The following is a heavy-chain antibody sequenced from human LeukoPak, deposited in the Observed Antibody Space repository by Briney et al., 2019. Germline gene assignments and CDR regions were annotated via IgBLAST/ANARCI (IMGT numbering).Heavy chain of an antibody. D-gene: IGHD3-3*01. V-gene: IGHV1-69*13. CDR1: GGTFSSYA. CDR2: IIPIFGTA. J-gene: IGHJ4*02. CDR3: ASYRRQSGYFYYFDY. Sequence: SVRVSCKASGGTFSSYAISWVRQAPGQGLEWMGGIIPIFGTANYAQKFRGRVTITADESTSTAYMELSSLRSEDTAVYYCASYRRQSGYFYYFDYWGQGTLVTVSS.